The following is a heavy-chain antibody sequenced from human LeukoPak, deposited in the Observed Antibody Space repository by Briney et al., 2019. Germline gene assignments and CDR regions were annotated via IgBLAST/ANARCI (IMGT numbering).Heavy chain of an antibody. Sequence: GGSLRLSCAASGFTFSSYAMSWVRQAPGKGLEWVSAISGSGGSTYYSHSVKGPFTISKDNFKNTLYLQMNSLRAEDTAVYYCAKDRDGFDYWGQGTLVTVSS. CDR3: AKDRDGFDY. J-gene: IGHJ4*02. V-gene: IGHV3-23*01. D-gene: IGHD5-24*01. CDR2: ISGSGGST. CDR1: GFTFSSYA.